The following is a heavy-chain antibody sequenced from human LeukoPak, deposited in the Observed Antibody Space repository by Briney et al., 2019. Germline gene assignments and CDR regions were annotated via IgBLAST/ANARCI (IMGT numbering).Heavy chain of an antibody. V-gene: IGHV4-39*07. Sequence: SETLSLTCTVSSGSISTSNYYWGWVRQPPGKALEWIGNIFYSGSTYYSPSLKSRVTISLDTSKNQFSLQLNSVTPEDTAVYYCAREKWMRFDPWGQGTLVTVSS. J-gene: IGHJ5*02. CDR2: IFYSGST. CDR1: SGSISTSNYY. D-gene: IGHD2-2*03. CDR3: AREKWMRFDP.